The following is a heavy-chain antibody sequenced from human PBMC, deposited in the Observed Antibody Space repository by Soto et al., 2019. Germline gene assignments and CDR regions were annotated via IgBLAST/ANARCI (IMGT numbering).Heavy chain of an antibody. CDR3: AREYCTNGVCYYFDY. V-gene: IGHV1-3*01. Sequence: ASVKVSCKASGYTFTSYAMHWVRQAPGQRLEWMGWINAGDGSTKYSQKFQGRVTITRDTSASTAYMELSSLRSEDTAVYYCAREYCTNGVCYYFDYWGQGTLVTVSS. D-gene: IGHD2-8*01. J-gene: IGHJ4*02. CDR2: INAGDGST. CDR1: GYTFTSYA.